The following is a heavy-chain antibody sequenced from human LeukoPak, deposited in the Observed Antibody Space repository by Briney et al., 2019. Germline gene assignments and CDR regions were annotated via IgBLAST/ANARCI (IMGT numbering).Heavy chain of an antibody. CDR1: GFTFSSYW. CDR2: IKQDGSEK. Sequence: GGSLRLSCAASGFTFSSYWMSWVRQAPGKGLEWVANIKQDGSEKYYVDSVKGRFTISRDNAKNSLYLQMNRLRAEDTAIYYCARGTYYNTLTGFRGRILGLDYWGQGTLVTVSS. D-gene: IGHD3-9*01. CDR3: ARGTYYNTLTGFRGRILGLDY. V-gene: IGHV3-7*01. J-gene: IGHJ4*02.